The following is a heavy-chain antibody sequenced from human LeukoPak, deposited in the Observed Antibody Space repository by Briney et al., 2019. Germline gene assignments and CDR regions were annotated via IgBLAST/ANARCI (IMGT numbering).Heavy chain of an antibody. CDR3: AREWMVRGYFDY. V-gene: IGHV4-59*01. J-gene: IGHJ4*02. Sequence: SETLSLTCTVSGGSISSYYWSWIRQPPGKGLEWIGYIYYSGSTNYNPSLKSRVTISVDTSKNQFSLKPSSVTAADTAVYYCAREWMVRGYFDYWGQGTLVTVSS. CDR2: IYYSGST. CDR1: GGSISSYY. D-gene: IGHD2-21*01.